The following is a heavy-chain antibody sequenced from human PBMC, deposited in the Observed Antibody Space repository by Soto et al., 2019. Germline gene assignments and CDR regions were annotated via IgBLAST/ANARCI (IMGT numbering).Heavy chain of an antibody. CDR3: ARVLGATVTTGNYYYGMDV. D-gene: IGHD4-17*01. CDR1: GFTFSSYG. V-gene: IGHV3-33*01. J-gene: IGHJ6*02. Sequence: PGGSLRLSCAASGFTFSSYGMHWVRQAPGKGLEWVAVIWYDGSNKYYADSVKGRFTISRDNSKNTLYLQMNSLRAEDTAVYYCARVLGATVTTGNYYYGMDVWGQGTTVTVSS. CDR2: IWYDGSNK.